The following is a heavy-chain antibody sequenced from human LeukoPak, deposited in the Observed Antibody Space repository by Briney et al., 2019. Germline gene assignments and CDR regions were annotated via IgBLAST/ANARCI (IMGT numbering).Heavy chain of an antibody. CDR1: GFTFSSYE. CDR3: ARTYTAMVHFDY. J-gene: IGHJ4*02. CDR2: ISSSGSTI. D-gene: IGHD5-18*01. Sequence: GGSLRLXCAASGFTFSSYEMNWVRQAPGKGLEWVSYISSSGSTIYYADSVKGRFTISRDNAKNSLYLQMNSLRAEDTAVYYCARTYTAMVHFDYWGQGTLVTVSS. V-gene: IGHV3-48*03.